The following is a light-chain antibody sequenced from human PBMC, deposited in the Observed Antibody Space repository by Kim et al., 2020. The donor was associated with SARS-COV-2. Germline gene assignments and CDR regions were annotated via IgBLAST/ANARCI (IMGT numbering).Light chain of an antibody. Sequence: VSPGQTASITWSGDKVGDKYACWYQQKPGQSPVLVIYQDSKRPSGIPERFSGSNSGNTATLTISGTQAMDEADYYCQAWDSSTAVFGGGTQLTVL. V-gene: IGLV3-1*01. CDR1: KVGDKY. CDR3: QAWDSSTAV. J-gene: IGLJ3*02. CDR2: QDS.